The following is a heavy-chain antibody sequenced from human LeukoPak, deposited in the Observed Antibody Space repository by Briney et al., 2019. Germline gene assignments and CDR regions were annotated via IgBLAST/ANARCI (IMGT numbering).Heavy chain of an antibody. V-gene: IGHV1-8*03. Sequence: ASVKVSCKASGYTFTSYDITWVRQVSGQGLEWMGWMNPNSGNTDYAQKFQGRVTITRNTSISTAYMELSSLRSEDTAVYYCARRAVGNSYYYYMDVWGKGTTVTVSS. J-gene: IGHJ6*03. CDR1: GYTFTSYD. CDR3: ARRAVGNSYYYYMDV. CDR2: MNPNSGNT. D-gene: IGHD6-19*01.